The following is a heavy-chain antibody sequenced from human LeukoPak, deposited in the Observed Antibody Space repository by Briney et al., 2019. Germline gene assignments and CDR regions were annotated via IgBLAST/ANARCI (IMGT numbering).Heavy chain of an antibody. CDR2: INYSGST. V-gene: IGHV4-39*07. D-gene: IGHD5-18*01. CDR3: ASGYSYDLFDY. Sequence: SETLSLTCTVSGGSISSSTYYWGWIRQPPGKGLEWIGSINYSGSTYYNPSLKSRVTISVDTSRNRLSLKLSSVTAADTAVYYCASGYSYDLFDYWGQGTLATVSS. J-gene: IGHJ4*02. CDR1: GGSISSSTYY.